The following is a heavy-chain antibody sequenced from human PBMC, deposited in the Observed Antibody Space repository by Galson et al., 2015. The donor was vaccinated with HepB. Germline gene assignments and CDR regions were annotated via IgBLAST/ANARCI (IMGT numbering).Heavy chain of an antibody. J-gene: IGHJ6*02. CDR2: IYPGDSDT. Sequence: QSGAEVKKPGESLKISCKGSGYSFTSYWIGWVRQMPGKGLEWMGIIYPGDSDTRYSPSFQGQVPISADKSISTAYLQWSSLKASDTAMYYCARLSSGWYGVYGMDVWGQGTTVTVSS. D-gene: IGHD6-19*01. CDR3: ARLSSGWYGVYGMDV. V-gene: IGHV5-51*01. CDR1: GYSFTSYW.